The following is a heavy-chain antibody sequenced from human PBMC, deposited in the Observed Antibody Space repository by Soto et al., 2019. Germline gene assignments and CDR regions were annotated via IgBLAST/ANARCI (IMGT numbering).Heavy chain of an antibody. Sequence: QVQLVQSGAEVKKPGSSVKVSCKASGGTFSSYAISWVRQAPGQGREWMGGIIPHYGTANYAQKFQGRVTITADETTSTAYMELSSLRSEDAAVYYCARLPRGGMDVWGQGTTVTVSS. CDR1: GGTFSSYA. D-gene: IGHD3-10*01. V-gene: IGHV1-69*01. CDR3: ARLPRGGMDV. CDR2: IIPHYGTA. J-gene: IGHJ6*02.